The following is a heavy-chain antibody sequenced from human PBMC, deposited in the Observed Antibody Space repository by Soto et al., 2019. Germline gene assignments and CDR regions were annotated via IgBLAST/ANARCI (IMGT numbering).Heavy chain of an antibody. J-gene: IGHJ4*02. CDR1: GFTFSSYA. V-gene: IGHV3-23*01. CDR3: AKKWLSYFDY. CDR2: NIGSGGST. D-gene: IGHD3-22*01. Sequence: RESLRLSRAASGFTFSSYAMSWVRQAAGEVREWVSANIGSGGSTYYADSVKGRFTSSRDNSKNTLYLEMNSLRAEDTAVYYCAKKWLSYFDYWGQGTLVTVSS.